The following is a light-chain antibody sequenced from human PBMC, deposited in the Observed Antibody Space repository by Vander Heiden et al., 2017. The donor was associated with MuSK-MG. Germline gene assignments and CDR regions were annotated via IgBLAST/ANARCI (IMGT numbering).Light chain of an antibody. V-gene: IGLV2-23*02. J-gene: IGLJ2*01. CDR1: SSDVGTYNL. CDR3: CSHAGSSPV. CDR2: EVN. Sequence: QSALTQPASVSGSPGQSVTLSCTGTSSDVGTYNLVSWYQQHPGTAPTLMIYEVNKRPSGVSHRFSGSKSGNTASLTISGLQAEDEAEYYCCSHAGSSPVFGGGTKLTVL.